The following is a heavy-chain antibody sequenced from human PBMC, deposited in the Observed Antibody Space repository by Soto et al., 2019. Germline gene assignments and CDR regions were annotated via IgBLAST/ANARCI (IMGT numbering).Heavy chain of an antibody. CDR2: ISGSGGST. Sequence: PGGSLRLSCAASGFTLSSYAMSWVRQAPGKGLEWVSAISGSGGSTYYADSVKCRFTISRDNSKNTLYLQMNSLRAEDTAVYYCARDNSQNYGTPAASSWLHPWGQGTPVTVS. D-gene: IGHD2-15*01. CDR3: ARDNSQNYGTPAASSWLHP. J-gene: IGHJ5*02. V-gene: IGHV3-23*01. CDR1: GFTLSSYA.